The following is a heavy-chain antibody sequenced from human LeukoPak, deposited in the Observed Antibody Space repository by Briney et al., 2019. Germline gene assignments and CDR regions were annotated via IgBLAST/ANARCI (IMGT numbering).Heavy chain of an antibody. CDR2: ISGSGGST. CDR3: AKVVQTYFDY. Sequence: PGGSLRLSCAASGFTFNNYAMNWVRQAPGKGLEWVSAISGSGGSTYYADSVKGRFTISRDNSKNTLYLQMSSLRAEDTAVYYCAKVVQTYFDYWGQGTLVTVSS. V-gene: IGHV3-23*01. CDR1: GFTFNNYA. J-gene: IGHJ4*02.